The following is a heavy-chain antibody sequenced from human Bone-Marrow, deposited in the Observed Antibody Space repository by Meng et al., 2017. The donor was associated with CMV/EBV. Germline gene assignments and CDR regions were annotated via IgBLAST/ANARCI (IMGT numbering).Heavy chain of an antibody. Sequence: GESLKISCAASGFTFSSYWMHWVRQAPGKGLVWVSRINSDGSSTSYADSVKGRFTISRDNAKNTLYLQMNSLRAEDTAVYYCAMVMKRYLVTWFDPWGQGTPVTLSS. J-gene: IGHJ5*01. D-gene: IGHD2-21*01. V-gene: IGHV3-74*01. CDR3: AMVMKRYLVTWFDP. CDR2: INSDGSST. CDR1: GFTFSSYW.